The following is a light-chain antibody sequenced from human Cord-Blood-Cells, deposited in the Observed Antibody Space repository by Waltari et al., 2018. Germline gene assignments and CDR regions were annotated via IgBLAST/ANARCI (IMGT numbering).Light chain of an antibody. V-gene: IGLV2-14*01. CDR2: DVS. Sequence: ALTQPASVSGSPGQSITISCTGTSSDVGGYNYVSWYQQHPGKAPKLMIYDVSKRPSGVSNRFSGSKSGNTASLTISGLQAEDEADYYCSSYTSSSTFVFGTGTKVTVL. CDR3: SSYTSSSTFV. CDR1: SSDVGGYNY. J-gene: IGLJ1*01.